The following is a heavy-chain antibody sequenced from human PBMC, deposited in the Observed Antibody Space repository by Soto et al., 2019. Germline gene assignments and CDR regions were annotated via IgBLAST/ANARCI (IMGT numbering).Heavy chain of an antibody. CDR2: FDPEDGET. CDR3: ARVPTPKYYDFWSSYMDV. V-gene: IGHV1-24*01. CDR1: GYTLTELS. J-gene: IGHJ6*03. D-gene: IGHD3-3*01. Sequence: ASVKVSCKVSGYTLTELSMHWVRQAPGKGLEWMGGFDPEDGETIYAQKFQGRVTMTEDTSTDTAYMELSSLRSEDTAVYYCARVPTPKYYDFWSSYMDVWGKGTTVTVSS.